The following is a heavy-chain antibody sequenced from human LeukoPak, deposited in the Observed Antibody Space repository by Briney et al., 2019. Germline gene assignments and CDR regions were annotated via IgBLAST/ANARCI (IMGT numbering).Heavy chain of an antibody. J-gene: IGHJ3*02. CDR1: GFTFSSYA. Sequence: GGSLRLSCAASGFTFSSYAMSWVRQAPGKGLEWVANIKQDGSEKYYVDSVKGRFTISRDNAKNSLYLQMNSLRAEDTAVYYCARIGVTIFGVDIWGQGTMVTVSS. D-gene: IGHD3-3*01. CDR3: ARIGVTIFGVDI. V-gene: IGHV3-7*01. CDR2: IKQDGSEK.